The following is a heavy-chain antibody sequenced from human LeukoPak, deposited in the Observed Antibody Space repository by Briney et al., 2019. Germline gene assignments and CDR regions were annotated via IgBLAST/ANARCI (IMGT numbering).Heavy chain of an antibody. CDR1: GFTFSSYA. Sequence: GGSLTLSCAASGFTFSSYAMSWVPQAPGKGLEWFSDINGTGGNTYYADSVKGRFTISRDNSKNTLYMQMNSLRGEDTAVFYCAKDREYSGSYRPGPTRYYYGMDGWGQGTTVTVSS. D-gene: IGHD1-26*01. CDR3: AKDREYSGSYRPGPTRYYYGMDG. J-gene: IGHJ6*02. V-gene: IGHV3-23*01. CDR2: INGTGGNT.